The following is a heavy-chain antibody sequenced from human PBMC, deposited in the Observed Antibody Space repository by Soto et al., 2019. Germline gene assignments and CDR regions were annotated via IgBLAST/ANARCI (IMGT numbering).Heavy chain of an antibody. D-gene: IGHD6-19*01. CDR2: ISGSGNTI. CDR3: GREQWLADPFDF. J-gene: IGHJ3*01. CDR1: GFTFSSFE. V-gene: IGHV3-48*03. Sequence: DVQLVESGGGLVQPGGSLRLSCAVSGFTFSSFEMNWVSQAPGKGLEWLSYISGSGNTIYYADSVKGRVTISRDNAKNSLIVQMNSLRAEDSAVYYCGREQWLADPFDFWGQGTVVTVSS.